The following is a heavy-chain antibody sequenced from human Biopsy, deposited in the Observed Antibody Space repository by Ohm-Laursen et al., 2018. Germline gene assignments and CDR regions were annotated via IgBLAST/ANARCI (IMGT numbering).Heavy chain of an antibody. V-gene: IGHV3-30*18. D-gene: IGHD3-10*01. J-gene: IGHJ2*01. CDR2: ISYDGYNK. CDR1: GFTFSSYG. Sequence: SLRLSCAASGFTFSSYGMHWVRQTPGKGLESVALISYDGYNKWYADSVKGRFTISRDNSKNTLYLQMNSLRVEDTAVYYCVKDVKERVGWFGYFDLWGRGTLVTVSS. CDR3: VKDVKERVGWFGYFDL.